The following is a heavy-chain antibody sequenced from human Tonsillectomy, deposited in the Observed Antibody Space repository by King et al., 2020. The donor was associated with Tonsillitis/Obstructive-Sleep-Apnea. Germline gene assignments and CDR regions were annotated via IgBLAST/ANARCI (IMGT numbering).Heavy chain of an antibody. V-gene: IGHV1-69*04. D-gene: IGHD3-22*01. CDR2: IIPILDIA. Sequence: QLVQSGAEVKKPGSSVKVSCKASGGTFSSYGFSWVRQAPGQGLEWMGRIIPILDIANYAQRFQGRVTITADKSTSTAYMELSSLRSEDTAVYYCARGDSSGYYRVYFYYMDVWGKGTTVTVSS. CDR3: ARGDSSGYYRVYFYYMDV. J-gene: IGHJ6*03. CDR1: GGTFSSYG.